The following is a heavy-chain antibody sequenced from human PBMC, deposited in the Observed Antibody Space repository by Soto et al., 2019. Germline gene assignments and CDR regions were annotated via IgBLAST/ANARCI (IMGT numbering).Heavy chain of an antibody. CDR2: ISYDEINK. V-gene: IGHV3-30*03. D-gene: IGHD6-19*01. J-gene: IGHJ4*02. CDR3: AREAVAGKYYFDY. CDR1: GFTFNSYG. Sequence: QVQLVESGGGVVQPGRSLRLSCAASGFTFNSYGMHGVRQAPGKGLEWVAVISYDEINKYYADSVKARFSISRDNSKNTLYLQMNSLRAEDTAVYYCAREAVAGKYYFDYWGQGTLVTVFS.